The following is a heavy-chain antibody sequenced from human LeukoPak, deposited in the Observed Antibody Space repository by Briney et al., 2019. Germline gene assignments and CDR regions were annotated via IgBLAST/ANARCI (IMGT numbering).Heavy chain of an antibody. CDR3: AKALHGSYYYDY. CDR1: GFTFSSYG. V-gene: IGHV3-30*02. CDR2: IRYDGSNK. D-gene: IGHD1-26*01. J-gene: IGHJ4*02. Sequence: GRSLRLSCAASGFTFSSYGMHWVRQAPRKGLEWVAFIRYDGSNKYYADSVKGRFTISRDNSKNTLYLQMNSLRAEDTAVYYCAKALHGSYYYDYWGQGTLVTVSS.